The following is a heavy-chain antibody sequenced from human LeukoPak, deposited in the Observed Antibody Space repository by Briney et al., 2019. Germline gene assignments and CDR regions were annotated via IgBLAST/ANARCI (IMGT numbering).Heavy chain of an antibody. Sequence: SVKVSCKASGGTFSSYAISWVRQAPGQGLEWMGGIIPIFGTANYAQKFQGRVTITTDESTSTAYMELSSLRSEDTAVYYCARVRRNYYDSSSGWAFDIWGQGTMVTVSS. V-gene: IGHV1-69*05. CDR3: ARVRRNYYDSSSGWAFDI. J-gene: IGHJ3*02. CDR1: GGTFSSYA. D-gene: IGHD3-22*01. CDR2: IIPIFGTA.